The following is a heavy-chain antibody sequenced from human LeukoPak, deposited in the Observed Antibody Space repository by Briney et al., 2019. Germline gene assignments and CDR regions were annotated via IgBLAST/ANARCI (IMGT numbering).Heavy chain of an antibody. CDR3: ARGLDSGITMVRGVINPFDY. CDR2: INPNSGGT. D-gene: IGHD3-10*01. Sequence: GASVKVSCKASGYTFTSYHMHWVRQAPGQGLEWMGWINPNSGGTNYAQKFQGRVTMTRDTSISTAYMELSRLRSDDTAVYYCARGLDSGITMVRGVINPFDYWGQGTLVTVSS. J-gene: IGHJ4*02. CDR1: GYTFTSYH. V-gene: IGHV1-2*02.